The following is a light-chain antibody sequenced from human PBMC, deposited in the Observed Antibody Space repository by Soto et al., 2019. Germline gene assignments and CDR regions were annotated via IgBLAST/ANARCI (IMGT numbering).Light chain of an antibody. J-gene: IGKJ5*01. Sequence: EIVLTQSPATLSLSPGERSALSCVASQSVSSSYLAWYQQKPGLAPRPLIYDASSRATGIPDRFSGSGSGTDFTLTISRLEPEDFAVYYCQQYGSSPTFGQGTRLEI. CDR1: QSVSSSY. V-gene: IGKV3D-20*01. CDR2: DAS. CDR3: QQYGSSPT.